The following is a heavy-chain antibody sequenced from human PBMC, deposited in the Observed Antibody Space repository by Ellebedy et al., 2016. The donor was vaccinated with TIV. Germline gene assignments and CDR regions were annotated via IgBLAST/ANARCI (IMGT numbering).Heavy chain of an antibody. CDR1: GYSFTGPY. Sequence: AASVKVSCKASGYSFTGPYMHWVRQAPGQGLEWMGWLNPASGDTNYAQKFQGWVTLTRDTSISTAYMELSRLTSDDTAIYYCAKDKYTKEGFDPWGQGTLVTVSS. J-gene: IGHJ5*02. D-gene: IGHD2-8*01. CDR2: LNPASGDT. V-gene: IGHV1-2*04. CDR3: AKDKYTKEGFDP.